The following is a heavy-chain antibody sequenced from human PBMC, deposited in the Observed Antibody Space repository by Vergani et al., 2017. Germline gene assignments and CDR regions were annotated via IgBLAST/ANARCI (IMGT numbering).Heavy chain of an antibody. J-gene: IGHJ3*02. CDR2: ISGSGGST. Sequence: EVQLLESGGGLVQPGGSLRLSCAASGFTFSSYAMSWVRQAPGKGLEWVSAISGSGGSTYYADSVKGRFTISRDNSKNTLYLQMNSLRAEDTAVYYCARDLGYDSSGYMEDAFDIWGQGTMVTVSS. CDR3: ARDLGYDSSGYMEDAFDI. V-gene: IGHV3-23*01. D-gene: IGHD3-22*01. CDR1: GFTFSSYA.